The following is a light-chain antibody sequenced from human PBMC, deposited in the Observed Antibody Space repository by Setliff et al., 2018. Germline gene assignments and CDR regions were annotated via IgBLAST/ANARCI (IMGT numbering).Light chain of an antibody. J-gene: IGLJ1*01. Sequence: QSVLTQPASVSGSPGQSITISCTGTRSDVGGYNYVSWYQQHPGKVPKLMIYEVSNRPSGVSNRFSGPKSGNTASLTISRLQTEDEADYYCTSYTISSTEVFGTGTKVTVL. CDR1: RSDVGGYNY. CDR2: EVS. V-gene: IGLV2-14*01. CDR3: TSYTISSTEV.